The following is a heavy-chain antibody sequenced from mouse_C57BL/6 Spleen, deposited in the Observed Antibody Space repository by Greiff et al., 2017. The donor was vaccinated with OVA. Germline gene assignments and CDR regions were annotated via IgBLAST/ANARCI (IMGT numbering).Heavy chain of an antibody. Sequence: VQLQQSGPELVKPGASVKILCKASGYTFTDYNMDWVKQSHGKSLEWIGDINPNNGGTIYNQKFKGKATLTVDKSSSTAYMELRSLTSEDTAVYYCARRGGMITSYAMDYWGQGTSVTVSS. CDR3: ARRGGMITSYAMDY. J-gene: IGHJ4*01. CDR2: INPNNGGT. V-gene: IGHV1-18*01. CDR1: GYTFTDYN. D-gene: IGHD2-4*01.